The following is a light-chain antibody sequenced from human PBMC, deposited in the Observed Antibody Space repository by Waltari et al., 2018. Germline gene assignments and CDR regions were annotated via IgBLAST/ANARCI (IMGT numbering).Light chain of an antibody. Sequence: QSALTQPASVAGSPGPSITISCTGTSSDVGGYNYVSCYQQHPGKAPKLMIYDVSNRPSGVSNRFSGSKSGSTASLTISGLQAEDEADYYCSSYTSSSTLWVFGGGTKLTVL. J-gene: IGLJ3*02. CDR2: DVS. CDR3: SSYTSSSTLWV. CDR1: SSDVGGYNY. V-gene: IGLV2-14*03.